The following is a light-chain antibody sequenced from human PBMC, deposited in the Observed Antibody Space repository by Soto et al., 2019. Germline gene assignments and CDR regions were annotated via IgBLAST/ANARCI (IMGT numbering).Light chain of an antibody. J-gene: IGLJ1*01. Sequence: QSVLTQPPSVSGAPGQRVTISCTGSSSNIGAGYAVHWYQQLPGTAPKLLIYENTNRPSGVPDRFSGSKSGTSASLAITVLQAEDEADYYCQSYDSSLSAFYVFGPGTKLTVL. CDR1: SSNIGAGYA. V-gene: IGLV1-40*01. CDR3: QSYDSSLSAFYV. CDR2: ENT.